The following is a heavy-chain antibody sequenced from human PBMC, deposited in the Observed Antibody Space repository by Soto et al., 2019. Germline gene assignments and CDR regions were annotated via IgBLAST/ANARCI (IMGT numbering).Heavy chain of an antibody. Sequence: QVQLVESGGGVVQPGRSLRLSCAASGFTFSSYGMHWVRQAPGKGLEWVAVIWYDGSNKYYADSVKGRFTISRDNSKNTRYLQMTSLRAEDTAVYSCARQMARQQLAPWGQGTLVTVSS. CDR1: GFTFSSYG. D-gene: IGHD6-13*01. J-gene: IGHJ5*02. CDR3: ARQMARQQLAP. CDR2: IWYDGSNK. V-gene: IGHV3-33*01.